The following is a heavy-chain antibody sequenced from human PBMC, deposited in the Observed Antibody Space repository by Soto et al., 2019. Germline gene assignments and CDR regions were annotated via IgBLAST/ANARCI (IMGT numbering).Heavy chain of an antibody. V-gene: IGHV1-46*03. CDR3: ARGADDILTGSRPRNWFDP. J-gene: IGHJ5*02. CDR1: GYTFTSYY. CDR2: INPSGGST. D-gene: IGHD3-9*01. Sequence: ASVKVSCKASGYTFTSYYMHWVRQAPGQGLEWMGIINPSGGSTSYAQKFQGRVTMTRDTSTSTVYMELSSLRSEDTAVYYCARGADDILTGSRPRNWFDPWGQGTLVTVSS.